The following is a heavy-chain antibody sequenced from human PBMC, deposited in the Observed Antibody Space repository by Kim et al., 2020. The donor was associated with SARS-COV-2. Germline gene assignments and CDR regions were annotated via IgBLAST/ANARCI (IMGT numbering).Heavy chain of an antibody. V-gene: IGHV3-23*01. CDR3: TKAGVVVVPAARKGAFDI. Sequence: GGSLRLSCAASGFTFSSYAMSWVRQAPGKGLEWVSAISGSGGSTYYADSVKGRFTISRDNSKNTLYLQMNSLRAEDTAVYYCTKAGVVVVPAARKGAFDIWGQGTMVTVSS. CDR2: ISGSGGST. CDR1: GFTFSSYA. J-gene: IGHJ3*02. D-gene: IGHD2-2*01.